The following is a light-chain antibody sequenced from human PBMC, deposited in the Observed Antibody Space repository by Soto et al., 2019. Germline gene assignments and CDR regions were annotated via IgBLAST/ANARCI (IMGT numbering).Light chain of an antibody. Sequence: DIQMTQSPSSLSASVGDRVTITCRASQSISRYLNWYQQKPGKAPKLLIYSASSLQGGVPSRFSGSGSGTDFTLTISSLQPEDFATYYGQQSYSTPPGTFGQGTKLEIK. V-gene: IGKV1-39*01. CDR2: SAS. J-gene: IGKJ2*01. CDR1: QSISRY. CDR3: QQSYSTPPGT.